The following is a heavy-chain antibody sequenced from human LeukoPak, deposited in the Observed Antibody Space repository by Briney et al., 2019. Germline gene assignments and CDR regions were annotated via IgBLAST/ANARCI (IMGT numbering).Heavy chain of an antibody. J-gene: IGHJ4*02. CDR2: IYYTGST. V-gene: IGHV4-59*01. D-gene: IGHD3-3*02. CDR3: TRGRPPSIYYFDL. Sequence: SETLSLTCSVPDGSLSGFYWSWIRQSPGRGLEWIAYIYYTGSTNYNPSLKSRVTISMDTSKSQFSLRLNSVTAADTAVYYCTRGRPPSIYYFDLWGQGTLVTVSS. CDR1: DGSLSGFY.